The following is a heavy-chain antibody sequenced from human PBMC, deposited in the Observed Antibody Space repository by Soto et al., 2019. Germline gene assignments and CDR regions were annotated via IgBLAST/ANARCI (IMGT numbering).Heavy chain of an antibody. J-gene: IGHJ5*02. CDR1: GFTVSSNY. D-gene: IGHD3-10*01. CDR3: AREIITMVRGVDNWFDP. Sequence: GGSLRLSCAASGFTVSSNYMSWVRQAPGKGLEWVSVIYSGGSTYYADSVKGRFTISRDNSKNTLYLQMNSLRAEDTAVYYCAREIITMVRGVDNWFDPWGQGTLVTVSS. V-gene: IGHV3-53*01. CDR2: IYSGGST.